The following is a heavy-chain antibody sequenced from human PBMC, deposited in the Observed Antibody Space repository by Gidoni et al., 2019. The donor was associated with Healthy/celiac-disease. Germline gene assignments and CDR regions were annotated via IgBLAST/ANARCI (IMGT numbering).Heavy chain of an antibody. CDR1: GGSISSSSYY. D-gene: IGHD6-19*01. Sequence: QLQLQESGPGLVKPSETLSLPCTVSGGSISSSSYYWGWIRQPPGKGLEWIGSIYYSGSTYYNPSLKSRVTISVDTSKNQFSLKLSSVTAADTAVYYCARHGSSSGWYGGDFDYWGQGTLVTVSS. CDR3: ARHGSSSGWYGGDFDY. CDR2: IYYSGST. V-gene: IGHV4-39*01. J-gene: IGHJ4*02.